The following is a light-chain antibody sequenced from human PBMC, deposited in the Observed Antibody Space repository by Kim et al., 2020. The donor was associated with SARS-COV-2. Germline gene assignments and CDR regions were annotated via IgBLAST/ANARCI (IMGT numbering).Light chain of an antibody. V-gene: IGKV3-11*01. Sequence: ATLSLSPGARATLSCRASQSVGTYLAWYQQKPGQAPRLLIYDASKRATGIPARFRGSGSGTDFTLTIGTLEPEDSAVYYCQQRGNFGQGTRLEIK. CDR2: DAS. J-gene: IGKJ5*01. CDR3: QQRGN. CDR1: QSVGTY.